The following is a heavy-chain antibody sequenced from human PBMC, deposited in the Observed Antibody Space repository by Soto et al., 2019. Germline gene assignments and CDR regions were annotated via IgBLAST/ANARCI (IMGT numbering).Heavy chain of an antibody. J-gene: IGHJ4*02. CDR1: GYPFTDLY. D-gene: IGHD3-3*01. CDR3: AREIYGPLDY. Sequence: QVQLVQSGADVKRPGAAVRVSCNPSGYPFTDLYIHWVRLAPGLGLEWMGWIDPRSGASRKTQKFQGRFTLTRDTTTSTVYMELFSLRSDDTAVYYCAREIYGPLDYWGQGTLVNVSS. CDR2: IDPRSGAS. V-gene: IGHV1-2*02.